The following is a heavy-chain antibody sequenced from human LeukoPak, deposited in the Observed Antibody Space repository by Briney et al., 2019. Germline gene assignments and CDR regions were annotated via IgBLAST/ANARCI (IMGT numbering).Heavy chain of an antibody. J-gene: IGHJ5*02. D-gene: IGHD4-17*01. V-gene: IGHV4-38-2*02. CDR1: GYSISSGYY. CDR2: VYHVGTT. Sequence: SETLPLTCTVSGYSISSGYYWGWIRQPPGKGLEWIVVYHVGTTDYNPSLRSRVTISVDGSKNQMSLTLRSVAAEDTAMYYCARMFDRTLTTVTTRGGNTWFDPWGQGTLVTVSS. CDR3: ARMFDRTLTTVTTRGGNTWFDP.